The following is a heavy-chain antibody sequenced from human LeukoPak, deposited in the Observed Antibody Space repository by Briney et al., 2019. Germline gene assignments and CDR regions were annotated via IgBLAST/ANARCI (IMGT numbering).Heavy chain of an antibody. J-gene: IGHJ5*02. CDR3: ARSYDYIWGSYRSCWFDP. D-gene: IGHD3-16*01. V-gene: IGHV1-8*01. CDR1: GYTFTSYD. Sequence: ASVKVSCKASGYTFTSYDINWVRQATGQGLEWMGWMSPNSGNTGYAQKFQGRVTMIRNTSISTAYMELSSLRSEDTAVYYCARSYDYIWGSYRSCWFDPWGQGTLVTVSS. CDR2: MSPNSGNT.